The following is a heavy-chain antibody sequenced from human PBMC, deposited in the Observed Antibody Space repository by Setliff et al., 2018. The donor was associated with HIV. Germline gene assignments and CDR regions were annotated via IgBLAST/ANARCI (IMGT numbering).Heavy chain of an antibody. J-gene: IGHJ4*02. D-gene: IGHD3-22*01. CDR2: TIPMSDIP. CDR1: GFTFNHYA. CDR3: VRVGPWYYDRSGYLASWDY. Sequence: SVKVSCKASGFTFNHYALSWVRQAPGQRPEWMGGTIPMSDIPNYAQNFQGRVTITADHSTTTTYMELSSLPSEDTAVYYCVRVGPWYYDRSGYLASWDYWGQGTQVTVSS. V-gene: IGHV1-69*10.